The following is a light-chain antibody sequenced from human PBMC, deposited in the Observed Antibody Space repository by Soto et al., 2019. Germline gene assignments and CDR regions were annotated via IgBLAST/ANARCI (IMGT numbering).Light chain of an antibody. CDR3: TSFTSASTQV. CDR1: SSDVGAYNY. V-gene: IGLV2-14*01. CDR2: DVS. J-gene: IGLJ2*01. Sequence: QSALTQPASVSGSPGQSITISCTGTSSDVGAYNYVSWYQQHPGKAPKLMIYDVSNRPSGVSNRFSGSKSGNTASLTISGLQAEDEADYSCTSFTSASTQVFGGGTQLTVL.